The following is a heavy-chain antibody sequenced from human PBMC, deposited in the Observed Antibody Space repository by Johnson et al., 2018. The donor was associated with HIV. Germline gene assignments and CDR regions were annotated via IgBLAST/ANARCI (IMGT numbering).Heavy chain of an antibody. D-gene: IGHD2-21*02. Sequence: VQLVESGGGVVQPGRSLRLSWVRQAPGKGLDWVSAISGSGGSTYYADSVKGRFTISRDNSKNTRYLQRNSLRAEDPAVYYCANSASHSVVVTGMGNSGAFAIWGQGTMVTVSS. CDR3: ANSASHSVVVTGMGNSGAFAI. V-gene: IGHV3-23*04. CDR2: ISGSGGST. J-gene: IGHJ3*02.